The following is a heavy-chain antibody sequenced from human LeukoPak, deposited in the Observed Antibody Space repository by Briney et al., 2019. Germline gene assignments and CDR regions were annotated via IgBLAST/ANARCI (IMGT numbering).Heavy chain of an antibody. V-gene: IGHV1-2*02. D-gene: IGHD2-8*01. Sequence: ASVKVSCKASGYTFTSYGISWVRQAPGQGLEWMGWINPNSGGTNYAQKFQGRVTMTRDTSISTAYMELSRLRSDDTAVYYCARGWDCTNGVCYPDYWGQGTLVTVSS. J-gene: IGHJ4*02. CDR1: GYTFTSYG. CDR3: ARGWDCTNGVCYPDY. CDR2: INPNSGGT.